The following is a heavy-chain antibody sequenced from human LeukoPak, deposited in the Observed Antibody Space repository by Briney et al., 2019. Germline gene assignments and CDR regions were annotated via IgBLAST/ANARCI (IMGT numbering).Heavy chain of an antibody. CDR3: ARRVISSGYFDY. J-gene: IGHJ4*02. Sequence: GDSLKISCKGSGYSFTSYWIGWVRQMPGKGLEWMGTIYPGDSDTRYSPSFQGQVTISADKSISTAFLQWSSLKASDTAIYYCARRVISSGYFDYWGQGTLVTVSS. CDR1: GYSFTSYW. V-gene: IGHV5-51*01. CDR2: IYPGDSDT. D-gene: IGHD3-22*01.